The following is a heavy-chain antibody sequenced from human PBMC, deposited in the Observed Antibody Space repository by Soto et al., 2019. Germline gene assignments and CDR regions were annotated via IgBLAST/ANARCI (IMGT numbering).Heavy chain of an antibody. CDR3: ARDQEPSTLYYDYYYMDV. CDR1: GYTFTSYY. CDR2: INPSGGST. V-gene: IGHV1-46*03. Sequence: QVQLVQSGAEVKKPGASVTVSCKASGYTFTSYYIHWVRQAPGQGLEWMGIINPSGGSTSYAQKFQGRATMTRDTSTSTVYMEVSRLRSEDTAVYYCARDQEPSTLYYDYYYMDVWGKGTTVTVSS. J-gene: IGHJ6*03.